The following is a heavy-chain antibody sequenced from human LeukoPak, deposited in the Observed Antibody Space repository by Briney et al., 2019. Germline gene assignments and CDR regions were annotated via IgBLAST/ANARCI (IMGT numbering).Heavy chain of an antibody. CDR3: AKERYSYGFPPLDY. D-gene: IGHD5-18*01. CDR1: GFTFDDYA. Sequence: GGSMRLSCAASGFTFDDYAMHWVRQAPGKGLEWVSLISGDGGSTYYADSVKGRFTISRDNSKNSLYLQMNSLRTEDTALYYCAKERYSYGFPPLDYWGQGTLVTVSS. CDR2: ISGDGGST. V-gene: IGHV3-43*02. J-gene: IGHJ4*02.